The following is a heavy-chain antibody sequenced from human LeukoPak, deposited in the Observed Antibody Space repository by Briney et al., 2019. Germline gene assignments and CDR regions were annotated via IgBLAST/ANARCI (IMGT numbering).Heavy chain of an antibody. D-gene: IGHD3-22*01. CDR2: ISYDGSNK. Sequence: GGSLRLSCAASGFTFSSYAMHWVRQAPGEGLEWVAVISYDGSNKYYADSVKGRFTISRDNSKNTLYLQMNSLRAEDTAVYYCARDGVVVVITTRFFDYWGQGTLVTVSS. CDR3: ARDGVVVVITTRFFDY. J-gene: IGHJ4*02. CDR1: GFTFSSYA. V-gene: IGHV3-30-3*01.